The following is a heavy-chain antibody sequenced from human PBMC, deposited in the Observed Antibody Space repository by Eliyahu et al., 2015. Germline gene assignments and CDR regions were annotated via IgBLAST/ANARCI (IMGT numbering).Heavy chain of an antibody. CDR2: FFHGVKT. J-gene: IGHJ2*01. CDR1: DYSITXGYY. CDR3: ARELTFNL. V-gene: IGHV4-38-2*02. Sequence: VQLEESGPGLVKXSETXSLTXXVSDYSITXGYYWGWIRXSPGKGLEWIASFFHGVKTYYNPSLKSRITLSADTSKNTFSLKMTSVTAADSGLYYCARELTFNLWGRGTLVTVSS.